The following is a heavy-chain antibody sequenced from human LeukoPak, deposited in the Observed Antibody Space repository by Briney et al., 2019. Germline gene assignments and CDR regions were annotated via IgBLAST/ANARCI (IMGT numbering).Heavy chain of an antibody. J-gene: IGHJ3*02. CDR1: GGSISSSDYF. D-gene: IGHD5-18*01. Sequence: PSETLSLTCTVSGGSISSSDYFWGWIRQPPGKGLEWIGYIYYSGSTNYNPSLKSRVTISVDTSKNQFSLKLSSVTAADTAVYYCARHLPQLWPRDAFDIWGQGTMVTVSS. V-gene: IGHV4-61*05. CDR2: IYYSGST. CDR3: ARHLPQLWPRDAFDI.